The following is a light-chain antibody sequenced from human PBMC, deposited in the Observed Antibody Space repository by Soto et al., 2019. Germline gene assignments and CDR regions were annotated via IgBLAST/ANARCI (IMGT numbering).Light chain of an antibody. J-gene: IGKJ2*01. Sequence: IHMTQSPYSLSASVGDRVTITCRSSQRITTYLNWYQQKPGEAPKLLISTSGTLQRGVPSRFTGSGSGTDFTLTITGLQPADFATYFCQQTYNTPYTFGQGNKLEIK. CDR2: TSG. CDR3: QQTYNTPYT. CDR1: QRITTY. V-gene: IGKV1-39*01.